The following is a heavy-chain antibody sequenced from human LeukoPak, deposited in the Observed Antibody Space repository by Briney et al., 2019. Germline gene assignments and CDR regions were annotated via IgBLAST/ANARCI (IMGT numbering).Heavy chain of an antibody. Sequence: PSETLSLTCTVSGGSISSYYWSWIRQPPGKGLEWIGYIYYSGSTNYNPSLKSRVTISVDTSKNQFSLKLSSVTAADTAVYYCARDRAARYNWNDDYYYYMDVWGKGTTVTVSS. J-gene: IGHJ6*03. CDR2: IYYSGST. V-gene: IGHV4-59*12. CDR3: ARDRAARYNWNDDYYYYMDV. D-gene: IGHD1-1*01. CDR1: GGSISSYY.